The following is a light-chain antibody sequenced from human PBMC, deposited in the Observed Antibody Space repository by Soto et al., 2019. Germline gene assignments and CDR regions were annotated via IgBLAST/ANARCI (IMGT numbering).Light chain of an antibody. CDR2: AAS. J-gene: IGKJ1*01. Sequence: IQMTQSPSSLSASVGDRVTISCRASQTISSYLNWYQQKPGKAPKLLIYAASRLQSGVPSRFSGSGSVTDFTLTISSLQPEDFATYYCQQSYSTPRTFGQGTKVDIK. V-gene: IGKV1-39*01. CDR3: QQSYSTPRT. CDR1: QTISSY.